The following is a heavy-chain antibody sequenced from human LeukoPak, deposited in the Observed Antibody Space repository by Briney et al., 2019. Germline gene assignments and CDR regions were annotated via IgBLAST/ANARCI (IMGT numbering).Heavy chain of an antibody. V-gene: IGHV3-33*06. CDR2: IWYDGGNK. CDR3: AKVRGYYDSSGYFDY. Sequence: PGGSLRLSCAASGFTFSSYGMHWVRQAPGKGLEWVAVIWYDGGNKYYADSVKGRFTISRDNSKNTLYLQMNSLRAEDTAVYYCAKVRGYYDSSGYFDYWGQGTLVTVSS. J-gene: IGHJ4*02. D-gene: IGHD3-22*01. CDR1: GFTFSSYG.